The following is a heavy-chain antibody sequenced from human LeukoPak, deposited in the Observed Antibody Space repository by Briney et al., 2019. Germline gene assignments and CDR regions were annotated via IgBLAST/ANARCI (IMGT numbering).Heavy chain of an antibody. J-gene: IGHJ4*02. CDR1: GGPISSYY. D-gene: IGHD3/OR15-3a*01. Sequence: SETLSLTCTVSGGPISSYYWSWIRQPPGEGLEWIGYIYYNGSTNFHPSRKSRVTISVDPSKNQFSLKLRSVTAADNAVFYCSRHVADLWTGNNPRHFDYWGQGTLVTVSS. V-gene: IGHV4-59*08. CDR2: IYYNGST. CDR3: SRHVADLWTGNNPRHFDY.